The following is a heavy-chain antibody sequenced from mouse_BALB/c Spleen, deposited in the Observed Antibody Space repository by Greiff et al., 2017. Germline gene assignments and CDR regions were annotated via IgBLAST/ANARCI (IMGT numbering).Heavy chain of an antibody. J-gene: IGHJ4*01. V-gene: IGHV2-4-1*01. CDR1: GFSLTSYG. CDR3: ARRWGYYDYYAMDY. D-gene: IGHD2-3*01. CDR2: IWSGGST. Sequence: VQRVESGPGLVQPSQSLSITCTVSGFSLTSYGVHWVRQSPGKGLEWLGVIWSGGSTDYNAAFISRLSISKDNSKSQVFFKMNSLQADDTAIYYCARRWGYYDYYAMDYWGQGTSVTVSS.